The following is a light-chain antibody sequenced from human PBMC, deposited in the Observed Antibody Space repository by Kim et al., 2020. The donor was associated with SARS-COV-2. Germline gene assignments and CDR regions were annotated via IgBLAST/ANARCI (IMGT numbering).Light chain of an antibody. V-gene: IGKV1-27*01. CDR3: QKHNTAPWT. CDR1: QDIANS. J-gene: IGKJ1*01. Sequence: ASVGDRVTITCRASQDIANSLAWYQQKPGTVPKLLIYAASTLQSGVPSRFSGSGSGTEFTLTIGSLQTEDVATYYCQKHNTAPWTFGPGTKVDIK. CDR2: AAS.